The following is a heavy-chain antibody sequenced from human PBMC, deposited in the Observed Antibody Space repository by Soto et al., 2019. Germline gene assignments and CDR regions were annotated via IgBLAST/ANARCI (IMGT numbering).Heavy chain of an antibody. CDR1: GFTFSSYA. CDR3: EKDYSSVSSLFRHPKSFDV. Sequence: PVSSLRLSSSSSGFTFSSYAMSWVRQAPGKGLEWVSAISGSGGSTYYADSVKGRFTISRDNSKNTLYMQMNSLRAEDTAVYYCEKDYSSVSSLFRHPKSFDVWGQGTLLTVFS. CDR2: ISGSGGST. J-gene: IGHJ4*02. D-gene: IGHD6-19*01. V-gene: IGHV3-23*01.